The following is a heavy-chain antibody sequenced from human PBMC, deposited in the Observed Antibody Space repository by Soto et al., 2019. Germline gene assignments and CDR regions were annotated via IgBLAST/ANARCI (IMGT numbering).Heavy chain of an antibody. V-gene: IGHV1-24*01. CDR1: GYTLTELS. Sequence: ASVKVSCKVSGYTLTELSMHWVRQAPGKGLEWMGGFDPEDGETIYAQKFQGRVTMTEDTSTDTAYMELSSLRSEDTAVYYCATGPLLRFLEWLLYYWGQGTLVTVSS. J-gene: IGHJ4*02. CDR3: ATGPLLRFLEWLLYY. D-gene: IGHD3-3*01. CDR2: FDPEDGET.